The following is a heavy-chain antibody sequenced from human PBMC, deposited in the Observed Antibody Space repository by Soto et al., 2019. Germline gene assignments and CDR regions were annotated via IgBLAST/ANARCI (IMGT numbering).Heavy chain of an antibody. CDR2: ISYDGSNK. D-gene: IGHD2-2*01. Sequence: PGGSLRLSCAASGCTFSSYGMHWVRQAPGKGLEWVAVISYDGSNKYYADSVKGRFTISRDNSKNTLYLQMNSLRAEDTAVYYCAKDIVVVPAATRSHYGMDVWGQGTTVTVSS. CDR1: GCTFSSYG. J-gene: IGHJ6*02. CDR3: AKDIVVVPAATRSHYGMDV. V-gene: IGHV3-30*18.